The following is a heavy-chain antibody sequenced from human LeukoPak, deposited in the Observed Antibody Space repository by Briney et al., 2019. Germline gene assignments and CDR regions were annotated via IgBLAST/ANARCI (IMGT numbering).Heavy chain of an antibody. CDR3: ARDSAGNDY. V-gene: IGHV3-7*01. CDR2: IKQDGSEK. J-gene: IGHJ4*02. CDR1: GFPFSTYW. Sequence: PGGSLSLSCEPSGFPFSTYWVIWLRQAPGKGLEWVDNIKQDGSEKYYVDSVKGRFTISRDNAKNSLYLQMNSLRAEDTAMYYCARDSAGNDYWGQGTLVTVSS. D-gene: IGHD6-13*01.